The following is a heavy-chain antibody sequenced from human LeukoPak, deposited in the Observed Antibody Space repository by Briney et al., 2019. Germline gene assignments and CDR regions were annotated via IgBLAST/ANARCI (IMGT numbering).Heavy chain of an antibody. V-gene: IGHV1-69*13. D-gene: IGHD1-1*01. CDR2: IIPIFGTA. J-gene: IGHJ5*02. Sequence: SVKVSCKASGGTFSSYAISWVRQAPGQGLGWMGGIIPIFGTANYAQKFQGRVTITADESTSTAYMELSSLRSEDTAVYYCARVDRYNWNDGEIEYNWFDPWGQGTLVTVSS. CDR3: ARVDRYNWNDGEIEYNWFDP. CDR1: GGTFSSYA.